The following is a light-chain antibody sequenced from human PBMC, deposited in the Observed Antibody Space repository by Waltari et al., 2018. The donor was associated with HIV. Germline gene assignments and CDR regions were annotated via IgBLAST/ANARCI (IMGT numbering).Light chain of an antibody. J-gene: IGKJ1*01. CDR3: QQYNSYWT. CDR1: QSISNW. V-gene: IGKV1-5*03. CDR2: KAS. Sequence: DIQMTQSPSTLSASVGDRVTITYRASQSISNWLAWYQQKPGKAPKLLIYKASSLQSGAPSRFSGSGYGTEFTLTISSLQPDDFATYYCQQYNSYWTYGQGTKVEIK.